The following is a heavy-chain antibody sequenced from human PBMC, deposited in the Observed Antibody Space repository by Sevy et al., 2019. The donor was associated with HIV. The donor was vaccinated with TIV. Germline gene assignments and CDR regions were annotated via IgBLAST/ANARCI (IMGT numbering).Heavy chain of an antibody. J-gene: IGHJ1*01. Sequence: GGSLRLSCAASGFTFSSYGMHWVRQAPGKGLEWVAVIWFDGSKKYYADSVKGRFTISRDNSKNTLYLQMNSLRAEDTAVYYCARGRYFDSSGYYFHWGQGTLVTVSS. CDR1: GFTFSSYG. CDR3: ARGRYFDSSGYYFH. V-gene: IGHV3-33*01. CDR2: IWFDGSKK. D-gene: IGHD3-22*01.